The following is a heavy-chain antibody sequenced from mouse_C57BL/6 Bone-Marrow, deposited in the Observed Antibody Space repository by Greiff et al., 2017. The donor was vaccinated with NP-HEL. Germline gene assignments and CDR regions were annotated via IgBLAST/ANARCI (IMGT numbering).Heavy chain of an antibody. CDR3: ERNSKRYFDV. CDR1: GYTFTSYG. Sequence: VQLQQSGAELARPGASVKLSCKASGYTFTSYGISWVKQRTGQGLEWIGEIYPRSGNTYYNEKFKGKATLTAAKSSSTAYMELRSLTSEDSAVYFCERNSKRYFDVWGKGTTVTVSS. J-gene: IGHJ1*03. V-gene: IGHV1-81*01. CDR2: IYPRSGNT. D-gene: IGHD2-5*01.